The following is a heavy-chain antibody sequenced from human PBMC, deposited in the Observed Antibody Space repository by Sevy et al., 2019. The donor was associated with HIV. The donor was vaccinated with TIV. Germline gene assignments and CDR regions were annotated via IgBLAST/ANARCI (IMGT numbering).Heavy chain of an antibody. V-gene: IGHV4-59*02. Sequence: SETLSLTCTVSGGSVTTGYWSWIRQPPGKGPEWIGYVYDIGRTAYSPSLKSRVTISLDTTENQFSLQLNSITAADTAVYYCARVRDYGSGSFSPWFGPWGQGTLVTVSS. J-gene: IGHJ5*02. D-gene: IGHD3-10*01. CDR3: ARVRDYGSGSFSPWFGP. CDR2: VYDIGRT. CDR1: GGSVTTGY.